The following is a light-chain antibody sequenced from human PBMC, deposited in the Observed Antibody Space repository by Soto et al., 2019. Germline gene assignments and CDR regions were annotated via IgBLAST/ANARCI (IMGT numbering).Light chain of an antibody. CDR1: QSISSW. V-gene: IGKV1-5*03. CDR3: QQYNSYPLT. CDR2: KAS. Sequence: EIQMTQSPSTLSASVGDRVTITCRASQSISSWLAWYQQKPGQAPKLLIYKASSLESGVPSRFSGSGSGTEFTLTISSLQPDDFATYYCQQYNSYPLTFGGGTKVEIK. J-gene: IGKJ4*01.